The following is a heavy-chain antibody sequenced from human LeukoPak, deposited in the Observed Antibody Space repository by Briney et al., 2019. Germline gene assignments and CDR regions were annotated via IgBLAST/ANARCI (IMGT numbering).Heavy chain of an antibody. V-gene: IGHV1-18*01. Sequence: ASVTVSCTASGYTFTSYGISWVRQAPGQGLEWMGWISAYNGNTNYAQKLQGRVTMTTDTSTSTAYMELRSLRSDDTAVYYCARESVDTAMVGEFDYWGQGTLVTVSS. CDR3: ARESVDTAMVGEFDY. CDR2: ISAYNGNT. J-gene: IGHJ4*02. D-gene: IGHD5-18*01. CDR1: GYTFTSYG.